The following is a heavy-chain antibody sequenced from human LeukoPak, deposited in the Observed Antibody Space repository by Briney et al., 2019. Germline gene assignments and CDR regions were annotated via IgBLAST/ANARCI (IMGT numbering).Heavy chain of an antibody. Sequence: GGSLRLSCAASGFTFSSYAMHWVRQAPGKGLEWVAVISYDGSNKYYADSVKGRFTISRDNSKNTLYLQMNSLRAEDTAVYYCARLVGATTPTNFDYWGQGTLVTVSS. V-gene: IGHV3-30*04. CDR2: ISYDGSNK. CDR1: GFTFSSYA. D-gene: IGHD1-26*01. J-gene: IGHJ4*02. CDR3: ARLVGATTPTNFDY.